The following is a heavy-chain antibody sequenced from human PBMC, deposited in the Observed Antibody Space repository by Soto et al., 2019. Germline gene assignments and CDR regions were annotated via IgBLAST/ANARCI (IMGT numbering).Heavy chain of an antibody. V-gene: IGHV4-59*08. D-gene: IGHD3-10*01. J-gene: IGHJ6*02. CDR2: INYDGYS. Sequence: QVQLQESGPGLVKPSETLSLTCTVSGGSITNYYCSWFRQPPGKGLEWIGYINYDGYSAYNLSLKRRVTLSRDASKTPFSLMLESVTATDTAVYYCARHGFGPLHGLVDVWGPGTTVIVSS. CDR3: ARHGFGPLHGLVDV. CDR1: GGSITNYY.